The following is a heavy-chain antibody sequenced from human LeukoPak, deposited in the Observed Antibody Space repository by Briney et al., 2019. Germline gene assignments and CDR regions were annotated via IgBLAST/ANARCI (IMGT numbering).Heavy chain of an antibody. J-gene: IGHJ4*02. CDR2: ISNNGGYT. CDR1: GFTFSSSA. Sequence: GGSLRLSCAASGFTFSSSAMSWVRQAPGKGLEWVSAISNNGGYTYYADSVQGRFTISRDNSKSTLCLQMNGLRAEDTAVYYCAKQLGYCSDGSCYFPYWGQGTLVTVSS. V-gene: IGHV3-23*01. D-gene: IGHD2-15*01. CDR3: AKQLGYCSDGSCYFPY.